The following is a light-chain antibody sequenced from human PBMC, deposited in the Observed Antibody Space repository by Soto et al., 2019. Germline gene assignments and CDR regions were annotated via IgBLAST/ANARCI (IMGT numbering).Light chain of an antibody. Sequence: QSVLTQPASVSGSPGQSITISCTGTSSEVGRYKLIAWYQQHPDKAPKLIIYDATKRPSGVSSRFSGSQSGNTASLTISGLQAEAEADYYCCAYSLYDLVFGGGTKLTVL. CDR1: SSEVGRYKL. V-gene: IGLV2-23*01. CDR2: DAT. CDR3: CAYSLYDLV. J-gene: IGLJ2*01.